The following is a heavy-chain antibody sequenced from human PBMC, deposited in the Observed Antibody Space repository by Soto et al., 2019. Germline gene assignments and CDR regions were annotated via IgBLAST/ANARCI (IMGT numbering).Heavy chain of an antibody. Sequence: QLQLQESGPGLVKPSETLSLTCTVSGGSIRSNNYFWGWIRQPPGKGLEYVGSVHYSGGTYYKPALKSRVPVSLDTSKNQFSLRLRSVNAADTAVYYCASIVVGATGHTDFDHWGQGTLVTVSS. D-gene: IGHD2-15*01. J-gene: IGHJ4*02. CDR2: VHYSGGT. CDR1: GGSIRSNNYF. V-gene: IGHV4-39*01. CDR3: ASIVVGATGHTDFDH.